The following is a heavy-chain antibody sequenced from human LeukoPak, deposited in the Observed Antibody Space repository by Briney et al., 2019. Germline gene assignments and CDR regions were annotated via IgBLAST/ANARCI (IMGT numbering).Heavy chain of an antibody. Sequence: GGSLRLSCAASGFTFSSYGMHWVRQAPGKGLEWVAVIWYDGSNKYYADSVKGRFTISRDNSKNTLYLQMNSLRAEDTAVYYCARDFYDSSGYYSPLGAFDIWGQGTMVTVSS. CDR2: IWYDGSNK. V-gene: IGHV3-33*08. J-gene: IGHJ3*02. CDR3: ARDFYDSSGYYSPLGAFDI. CDR1: GFTFSSYG. D-gene: IGHD3-22*01.